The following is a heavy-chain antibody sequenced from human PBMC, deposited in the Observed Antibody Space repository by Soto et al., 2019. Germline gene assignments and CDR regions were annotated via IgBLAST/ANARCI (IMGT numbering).Heavy chain of an antibody. CDR2: IKQDGSEK. Sequence: EEHLVESGGGLVQPGGSLRLSCAVSGFPFRDYWMTWVRQAPGKGLDWVANIKQDGSEKYYLDSLKGRFTISRDNAKNSVYLLMNSLRAEDTAVYYCARGKDGRRAGTYYFDMDVWGKGTTVTVSS. D-gene: IGHD1-1*01. CDR3: ARGKDGRRAGTYYFDMDV. J-gene: IGHJ6*03. V-gene: IGHV3-7*01. CDR1: GFPFRDYW.